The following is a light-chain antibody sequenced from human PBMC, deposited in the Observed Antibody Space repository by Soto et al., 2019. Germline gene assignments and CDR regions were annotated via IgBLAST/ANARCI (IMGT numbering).Light chain of an antibody. CDR1: SSDVGGYNY. CDR3: SSYTTSSTPVV. V-gene: IGLV2-14*01. CDR2: EVS. J-gene: IGLJ2*01. Sequence: QSALTQPASVSGSPGQSITISCTGTSSDVGGYNYVSWYQQHPGKAPKLMIYEVSNRPSGVSNRFSGSKYGNTASLTISGRQADDEDDYYCSSYTTSSTPVVFGGGTKLTVL.